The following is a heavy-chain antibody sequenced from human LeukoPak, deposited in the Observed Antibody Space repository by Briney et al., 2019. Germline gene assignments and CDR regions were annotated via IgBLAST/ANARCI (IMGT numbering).Heavy chain of an antibody. Sequence: GGSLRLSCAASGLTFDDYGMSWVRQAPGKGLEWVSGINWNGGSTGYADSVKGRFTISRDNAKNSLYLQMNSLRAEDTALYYCARAKYYCDSSGYCDWGQGTLVTVSS. V-gene: IGHV3-20*04. CDR2: INWNGGST. CDR1: GLTFDDYG. CDR3: ARAKYYCDSSGYCD. J-gene: IGHJ4*02. D-gene: IGHD3-22*01.